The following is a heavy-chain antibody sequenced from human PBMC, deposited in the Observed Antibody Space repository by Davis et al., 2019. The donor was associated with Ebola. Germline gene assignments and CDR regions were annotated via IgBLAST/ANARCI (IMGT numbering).Heavy chain of an antibody. Sequence: AASVKVSCKASSYTFTSYYMHWVRQAPGQGLEWMGIINPSGGSTSYAQKFQGRLTMTRDTSISTAYMELSSLRSEDTAVYYCAADHRYCSGGSCSTYAFDIWGQGTMVTVSS. J-gene: IGHJ3*02. V-gene: IGHV1-46*01. CDR1: SYTFTSYY. D-gene: IGHD2-15*01. CDR3: AADHRYCSGGSCSTYAFDI. CDR2: INPSGGST.